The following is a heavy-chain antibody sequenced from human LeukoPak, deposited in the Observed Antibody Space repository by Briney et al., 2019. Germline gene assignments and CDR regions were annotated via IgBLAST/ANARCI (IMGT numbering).Heavy chain of an antibody. CDR2: IYTSGST. J-gene: IGHJ4*02. D-gene: IGHD5/OR15-5a*01. Sequence: SETLSLTCTVSGGSISSGSYYWSWIRQPAGKGLEWIGRIYTSGSTNYNPSLKSRVTISVDTSKNQFSLKLSSVTAADTAVYYCARGWEVYAPDYWGQGTLVTVSS. CDR3: ARGWEVYAPDY. V-gene: IGHV4-61*02. CDR1: GGSISSGSYY.